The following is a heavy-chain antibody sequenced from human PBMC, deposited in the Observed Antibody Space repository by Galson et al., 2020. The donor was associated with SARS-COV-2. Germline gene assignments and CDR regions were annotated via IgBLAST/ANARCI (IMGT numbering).Heavy chain of an antibody. CDR1: GGSISRSNW. CDR3: ARGFGLHDYSNADYYYYYGMDV. D-gene: IGHD4-4*01. CDR2: IYHSGST. V-gene: IGHV4-4*02. Sequence: SQTLSLTCAVSGGSISRSNWSSWARQPPGKGLEWIGEIYHSGSTNHTPSLQSRVTISVDKSKNQFSLKLSSVTAADTAVYYCARGFGLHDYSNADYYYYYGMDVWGQGTTVTVSS. J-gene: IGHJ6*02.